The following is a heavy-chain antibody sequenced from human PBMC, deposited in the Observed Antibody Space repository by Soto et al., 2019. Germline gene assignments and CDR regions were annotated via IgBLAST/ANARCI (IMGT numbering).Heavy chain of an antibody. CDR3: ARAPGYYDSSGYLFDY. Sequence: TLSLTCAVSGGTIISGGYSWSWIRKPPGKGLEWIGYIYHSGSTYYNPSLKSRVTISVDRSKNQFSLKLSSVTAADTAVYYCARAPGYYDSSGYLFDYWGQGTLVTVSS. D-gene: IGHD3-22*01. CDR2: IYHSGST. V-gene: IGHV4-30-2*01. J-gene: IGHJ4*02. CDR1: GGTIISGGYS.